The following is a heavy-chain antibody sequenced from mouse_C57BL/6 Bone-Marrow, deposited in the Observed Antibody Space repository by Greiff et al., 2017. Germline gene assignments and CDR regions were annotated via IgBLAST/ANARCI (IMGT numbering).Heavy chain of an antibody. CDR3: ARGITTVVATRYFDY. Sequence: QVQLKQPGAELVMPGASVKLSCKASGYTFTSYWMHWVKQRPGQGLEWIGEIDPSDSYTNYNQKFKGKSTLTVDKSSSTAYMQLSSLTSEDSAVYYCARGITTVVATRYFDYWGQGTTLTVSS. V-gene: IGHV1-69*01. D-gene: IGHD1-1*01. CDR2: IDPSDSYT. CDR1: GYTFTSYW. J-gene: IGHJ2*01.